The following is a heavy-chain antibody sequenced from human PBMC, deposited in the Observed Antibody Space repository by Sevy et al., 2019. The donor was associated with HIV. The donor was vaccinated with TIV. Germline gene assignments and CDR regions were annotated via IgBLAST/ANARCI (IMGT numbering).Heavy chain of an antibody. V-gene: IGHV3-21*01. Sequence: GGSLRLSCAASGFTFSSYSMNWVRQAPGKGLEWVSSISSSSSYMYYADPMKGQFTISSGNAKNSLYLQKNSLRAEDTAVYSCARIQSEGIVRAINPCYSWGQGTLVTVSS. CDR3: ARIQSEGIVRAINPCYS. CDR1: GFTFSSYS. J-gene: IGHJ4*02. D-gene: IGHD1-26*01. CDR2: ISSSSSYM.